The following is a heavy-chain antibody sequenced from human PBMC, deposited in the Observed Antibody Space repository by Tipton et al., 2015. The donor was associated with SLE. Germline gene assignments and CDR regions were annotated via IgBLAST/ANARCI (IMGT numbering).Heavy chain of an antibody. D-gene: IGHD3-3*01. CDR1: GGSISSGSYY. CDR2: INHSGST. J-gene: IGHJ6*03. CDR3: ARVALFPSYMDV. V-gene: IGHV4-61*09. Sequence: TLSLTCTVSGGSISSGSYYWSWIRQPAGKGLEWIGEINHSGSTSYNPSLKRRVTISVDTSKNQFSLKLTSVTAADTAVYYCARVALFPSYMDVWGKGTTVTVSS.